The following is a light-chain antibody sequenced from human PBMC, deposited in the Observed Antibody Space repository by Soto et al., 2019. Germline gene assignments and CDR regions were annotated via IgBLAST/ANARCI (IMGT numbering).Light chain of an antibody. CDR3: SSYTSSSTWV. V-gene: IGLV2-14*01. CDR2: EVS. Sequence: SALTQPASVSGSPGQSITISCTGTSSDVGGYNYVSWYQQHPGKAPKLMIYEVSNRPSGVPNRFSGSKSGNTASLTISGLQAEDEADYYCSSYTSSSTWVFGGGTKLTVL. J-gene: IGLJ3*02. CDR1: SSDVGGYNY.